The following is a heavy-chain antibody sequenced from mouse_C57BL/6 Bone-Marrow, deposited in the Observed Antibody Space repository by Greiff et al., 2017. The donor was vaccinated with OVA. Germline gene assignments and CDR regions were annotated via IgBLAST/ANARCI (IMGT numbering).Heavy chain of an antibody. J-gene: IGHJ4*01. D-gene: IGHD2-3*01. Sequence: DVMLVESGGGLVQPKGSLKLSCAASGFSFNTYAMNWVRQAPGKGLEWVARIRSKSNNYATYYADSVKDRFTISRDDSESMLYLQMNNLKTEDTAMYYCVRLYDGYYNYAMDYWGQGTSVTVSS. CDR2: IRSKSNNYAT. CDR3: VRLYDGYYNYAMDY. V-gene: IGHV10-1*01. CDR1: GFSFNTYA.